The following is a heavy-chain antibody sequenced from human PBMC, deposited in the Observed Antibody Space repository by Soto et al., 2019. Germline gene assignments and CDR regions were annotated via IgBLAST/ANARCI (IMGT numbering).Heavy chain of an antibody. CDR1: GFTFSDYY. CDR3: ARDHYSSSNPNTTGYGDPFDP. Sequence: PGGSLRLSCAGSGFTFSDYYMSCIRQAPGEGLDWISYISHSGHPMYYADSVKARFTVSRENARGSLYRQMNDLRAEDTAVYYCARDHYSSSNPNTTGYGDPFDPWGPGTRVTVSS. J-gene: IGHJ5*02. D-gene: IGHD2-15*01. V-gene: IGHV3-11*01. CDR2: ISHSGHPM.